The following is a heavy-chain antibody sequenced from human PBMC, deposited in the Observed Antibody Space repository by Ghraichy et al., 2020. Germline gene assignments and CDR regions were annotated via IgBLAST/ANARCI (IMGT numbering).Heavy chain of an antibody. CDR1: GGTFSSYA. D-gene: IGHD4-23*01. CDR3: ARDRVGNSGFDYYYYMDV. J-gene: IGHJ6*03. V-gene: IGHV1-69*04. CDR2: IIPILGIA. Sequence: SVKVSCKASGGTFSSYAISWVRQAPGQGLEWMGRIIPILGIANYAQKFQGRVTITADKSTSTAYMELSSLRSEDTAVYYCARDRVGNSGFDYYYYMDVWGKGTTVTVSS.